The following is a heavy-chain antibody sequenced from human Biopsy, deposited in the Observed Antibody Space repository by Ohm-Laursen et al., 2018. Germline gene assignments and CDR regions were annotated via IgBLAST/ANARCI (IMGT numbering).Heavy chain of an antibody. V-gene: IGHV4-4*07. J-gene: IGHJ4*02. CDR2: LFTSGTT. Sequence: SDTLSLTCTVSGGSINSYYWSWMRQPAGKGLEWIGRLFTSGTTNYSPSLNNRATMSVDTSKNQFSLRLTFVTAADTAVYYCVRGGSGSFPFDYWGPGTLVTVSS. CDR3: VRGGSGSFPFDY. CDR1: GGSINSYY. D-gene: IGHD3-10*01.